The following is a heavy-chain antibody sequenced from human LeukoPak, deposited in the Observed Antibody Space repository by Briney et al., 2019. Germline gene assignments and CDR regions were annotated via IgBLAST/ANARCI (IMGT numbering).Heavy chain of an antibody. Sequence: GASVKASCKASGYTFTGYYMHWVRQAPGQGLEWMGRINPNSGGTNYAQKFQGRVTMTRDTSISTAYMELSRLRSDDTAVYYCARAGTAMDKIDYWGQGTLVTVSS. CDR1: GYTFTGYY. J-gene: IGHJ4*02. CDR2: INPNSGGT. CDR3: ARAGTAMDKIDY. D-gene: IGHD5-18*01. V-gene: IGHV1-2*06.